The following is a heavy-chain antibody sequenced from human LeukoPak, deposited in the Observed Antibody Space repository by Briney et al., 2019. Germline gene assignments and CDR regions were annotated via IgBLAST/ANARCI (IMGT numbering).Heavy chain of an antibody. CDR3: TRDQLSIAEAGSGRAGYCYYGMDV. J-gene: IGHJ6*02. V-gene: IGHV3-49*03. CDR2: IRSKANGGTT. CDR1: GFTFGDYE. Sequence: PGGSLRLSCTASGFTFGDYEMNWLRQPPGKGLEWVGFIRSKANGGTTEYAASVKGRFKISREDSKSIAYLQMNSLRIEDTAVYYCTRDQLSIAEAGSGRAGYCYYGMDVWGQGTTVTVSS. D-gene: IGHD6-19*01.